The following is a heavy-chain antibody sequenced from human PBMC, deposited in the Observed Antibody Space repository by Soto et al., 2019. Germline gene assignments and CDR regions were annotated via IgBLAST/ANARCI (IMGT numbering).Heavy chain of an antibody. J-gene: IGHJ4*02. CDR3: ARDGGYSGYDFY. Sequence: EVQLVESGGGLVQPGGSLRLSCAASGFTFSSYWMHWVRQAPGKGLVWVSRINSDGSSTSYADSVKGRFTISRDNAKNTRYLQMNSLRAEDTAVYYCARDGGYSGYDFYWGQGTLVTVSS. D-gene: IGHD5-12*01. CDR2: INSDGSST. V-gene: IGHV3-74*01. CDR1: GFTFSSYW.